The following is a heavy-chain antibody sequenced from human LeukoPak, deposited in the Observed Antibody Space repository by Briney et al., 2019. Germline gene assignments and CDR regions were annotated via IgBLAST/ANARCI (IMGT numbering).Heavy chain of an antibody. CDR3: ARDVAARPRWFAP. D-gene: IGHD6-6*01. CDR1: GFTFNNYP. CDR2: IGGEKSGSWT. V-gene: IGHV3-23*01. Sequence: PGGSLRLSCAASGFTFNNYPMGWVRQAPGKGLEWLSAIGGEKSGSWTKSADSVKGRFTISRDNSENTLYLQMDSLTVEDTAVYYCARDVAARPRWFAPWGQGTLVTVSS. J-gene: IGHJ5*02.